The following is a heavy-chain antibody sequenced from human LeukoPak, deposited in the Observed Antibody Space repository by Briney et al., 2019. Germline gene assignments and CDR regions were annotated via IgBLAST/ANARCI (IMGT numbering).Heavy chain of an antibody. D-gene: IGHD6-6*01. CDR1: GGTFSSYA. V-gene: IGHV1-69*04. CDR3: AREEYSSTFYYYYGVDV. CDR2: IIPIFGIA. J-gene: IGHJ6*02. Sequence: SVKVSCKASGGTFSSYAISWVRQAPGQGLEWMGRIIPIFGIANYAQKFQGRVTITADKSTSTAYMELSSLRSEDTAVYYCAREEYSSTFYYYYGVDVWGQGTTVTVSS.